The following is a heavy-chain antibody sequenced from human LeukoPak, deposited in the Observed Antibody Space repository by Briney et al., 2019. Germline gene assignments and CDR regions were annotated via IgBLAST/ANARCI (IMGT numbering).Heavy chain of an antibody. V-gene: IGHV3-30-3*01. CDR1: GFTFSSYP. CDR2: ISSDGTIK. Sequence: GGSLRLSCAASGFTFSSYPMHWVRQAPGRGLEWVAVISSDGTIKYYADSVKGRFTISRDNSKNTLYLQTNSLRVEDTAVYYCARLSGSYYEADYWGQGTLVTVSS. CDR3: ARLSGSYYEADY. J-gene: IGHJ4*02. D-gene: IGHD1-26*01.